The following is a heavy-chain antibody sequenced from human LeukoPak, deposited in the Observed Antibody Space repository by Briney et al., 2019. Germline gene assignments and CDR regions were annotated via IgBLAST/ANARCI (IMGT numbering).Heavy chain of an antibody. Sequence: GESLKISCKASGYSFTNYWIGWVRQMPGKGLEWMGIIYPGDSDTRYSPSFQGQVTISRDNSKNTLYLQMNSLRPEDTAVYYCARGEDIVVVPAAVLGGYFDHWGQGTLVTVSS. CDR3: ARGEDIVVVPAAVLGGYFDH. CDR1: GYSFTNYW. V-gene: IGHV5-51*01. D-gene: IGHD2-2*01. J-gene: IGHJ4*02. CDR2: IYPGDSDT.